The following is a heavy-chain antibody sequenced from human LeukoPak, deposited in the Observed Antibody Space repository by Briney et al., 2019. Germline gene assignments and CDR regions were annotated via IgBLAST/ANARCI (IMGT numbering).Heavy chain of an antibody. CDR1: GFTFSSYG. V-gene: IGHV3-33*01. Sequence: GGFLRLSCAASGFTFSSYGMHWVRQAPGKGLEWVAVIWYDGSNKYYADSVKGRFTISRDNSKNTLYLQMNSLRAEDTAVYYCARDPPGDYDSSGYYDYWGQGTLVTVSS. CDR3: ARDPPGDYDSSGYYDY. D-gene: IGHD3-22*01. CDR2: IWYDGSNK. J-gene: IGHJ4*02.